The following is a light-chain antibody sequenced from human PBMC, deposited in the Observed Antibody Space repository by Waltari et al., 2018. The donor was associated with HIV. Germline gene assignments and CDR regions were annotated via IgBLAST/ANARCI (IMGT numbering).Light chain of an antibody. J-gene: IGLJ3*02. V-gene: IGLV2-23*02. CDR1: SSDVGGYDR. Sequence: QSALTQPASVSGSPGQSITIFCTGSSSDVGGYDRVSWYQHHPGKAPKLRTYEVNKRPSGVSNRFSGSKSGNSASLTISGLQAEDEADYYCCSYASSSTWVFGGGTKVTVL. CDR2: EVN. CDR3: CSYASSSTWV.